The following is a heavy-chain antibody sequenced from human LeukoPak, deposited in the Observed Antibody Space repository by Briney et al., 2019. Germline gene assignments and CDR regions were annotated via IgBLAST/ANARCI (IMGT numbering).Heavy chain of an antibody. V-gene: IGHV3-30*02. Sequence: GGALRLSCGASGFTFSTYRMHWVRQAPGKGLERVAFIRYDGSNKYYADSVKGRFTISRDNSKNPLYLQMNSLRAEDTAVYFCAKDKDPWKSTSISDFDYWGQGTLVTVSS. D-gene: IGHD1-1*01. CDR2: IRYDGSNK. CDR3: AKDKDPWKSTSISDFDY. J-gene: IGHJ4*02. CDR1: GFTFSTYR.